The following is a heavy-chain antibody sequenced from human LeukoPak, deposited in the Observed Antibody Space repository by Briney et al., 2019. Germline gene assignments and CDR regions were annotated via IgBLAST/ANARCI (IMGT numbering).Heavy chain of an antibody. CDR2: INPNSGGT. CDR1: GYTFTGYF. CDR3: ARYACSSTSCSTKDAFDI. J-gene: IGHJ3*02. D-gene: IGHD2-2*01. Sequence: ASVKVSCKASGYTFTGYFMHWVRQAPGQGLEWMGWINPNSGGTNFALKFQGRVTMTRDTSITTASMELSGLTSDDTAVYYCARYACSSTSCSTKDAFDIWGQGTMVTVSS. V-gene: IGHV1-2*02.